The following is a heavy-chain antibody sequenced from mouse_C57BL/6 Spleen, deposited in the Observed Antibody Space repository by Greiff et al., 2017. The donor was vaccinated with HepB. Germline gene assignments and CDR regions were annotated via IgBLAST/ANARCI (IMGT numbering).Heavy chain of an antibody. J-gene: IGHJ3*01. V-gene: IGHV1-22*01. D-gene: IGHD3-2*02. CDR1: GYTFTDYN. CDR2: INPNNGGT. Sequence: EVQLQQSGPELVKPGASVKMSCKASGYTFTDYNMHWVKQSHGKSLEWIGYINPNNGGTSYTQKFKGKATLTVNKSSSTAYMELRSLTSEDSAVYYCARARQLRLSFAYWGQGTLVTVSA. CDR3: ARARQLRLSFAY.